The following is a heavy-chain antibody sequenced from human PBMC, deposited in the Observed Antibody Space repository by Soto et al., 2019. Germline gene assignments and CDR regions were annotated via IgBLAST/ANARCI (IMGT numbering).Heavy chain of an antibody. V-gene: IGHV3-21*01. CDR1: GFTFSSYS. Sequence: PGGSLRLSCAASGFTFSSYSMNWVRQAPGKGLEWVSSISSSSSYIYYADSVKGRFTISRDNAKNSLYLQMNSLRAEDTAVYYCARDPLHCTNGVCYLDYWGQGTLVTVSS. CDR3: ARDPLHCTNGVCYLDY. D-gene: IGHD2-8*01. J-gene: IGHJ4*02. CDR2: ISSSSSYI.